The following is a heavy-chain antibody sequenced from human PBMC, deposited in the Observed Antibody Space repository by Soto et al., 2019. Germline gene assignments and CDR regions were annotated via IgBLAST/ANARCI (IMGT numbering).Heavy chain of an antibody. CDR3: SRCPQGPINVEYFQH. CDR2: ISGSGGST. D-gene: IGHD4-17*01. V-gene: IGHV3-23*01. Sequence: GGSLRLSCAASGFTFSSYAMSWVRQAPGKGLEWVSAISGSGGSTYYADSVKGRFTISRDNSKNTLYLQMNSLRAEDTAVYYCSRCPQGPINVEYFQHWGQGTLVTVSS. J-gene: IGHJ1*01. CDR1: GFTFSSYA.